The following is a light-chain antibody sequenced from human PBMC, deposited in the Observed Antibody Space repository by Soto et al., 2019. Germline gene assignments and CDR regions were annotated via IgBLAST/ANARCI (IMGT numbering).Light chain of an antibody. V-gene: IGLV2-18*01. CDR3: SLYISGSTYV. CDR1: SMDVCGYNY. Sequence: QSAMAQPPSAAGFPGHAFTISFTRTSMDVCGYNYVSWYQQHPGKAPKLMIYEVSNRPSGVPDRFSGSKSGSSASLTISGLQAEDEADYYCSLYISGSTYVFGTGTKVTVL. J-gene: IGLJ1*01. CDR2: EVS.